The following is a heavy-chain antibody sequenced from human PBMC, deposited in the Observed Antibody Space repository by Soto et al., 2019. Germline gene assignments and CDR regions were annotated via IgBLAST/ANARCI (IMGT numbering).Heavy chain of an antibody. CDR1: GASITSHY. Sequence: SETLSLTCTVSGASITSHYWSWIRQPPGKGLEWIGHIYYRGSTNYNPSPKSRVTMSADTSKNQFSLKLSSVTAADTAVFYCAREDQIVGSLDYWGQGILVTVSS. V-gene: IGHV4-59*11. D-gene: IGHD2-21*01. CDR3: AREDQIVGSLDY. J-gene: IGHJ4*02. CDR2: IYYRGST.